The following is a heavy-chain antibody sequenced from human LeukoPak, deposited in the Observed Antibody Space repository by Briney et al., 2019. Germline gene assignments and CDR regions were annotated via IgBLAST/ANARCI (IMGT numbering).Heavy chain of an antibody. CDR3: ARARGAAALDY. V-gene: IGHV4-34*01. Sequence: SETLSLTCAVYVGSFSGYYWSWIRQPPGKGLEWIGEINHSGNTNYNPSLKSRVTILVDTSKNQFSLKLSSVTAADTAVYYCARARGAAALDYWGLGTLVTVSS. J-gene: IGHJ4*02. D-gene: IGHD6-25*01. CDR1: VGSFSGYY. CDR2: INHSGNT.